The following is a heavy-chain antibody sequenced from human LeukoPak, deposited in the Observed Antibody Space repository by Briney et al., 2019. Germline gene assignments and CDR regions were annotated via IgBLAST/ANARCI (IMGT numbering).Heavy chain of an antibody. CDR3: ARSGPTVLWSKYFDY. CDR2: LYPAGVT. D-gene: IGHD3-10*01. CDR1: GFTFSSYW. J-gene: IGHJ4*02. Sequence: GGSLRLSCAASGFTFSSYWMSWVRQAPGKGLEWVSVLYPAGVTYYADSVQGRFTISRDNSKNTLFLRMDNLKADDTATYYCARSGPTVLWSKYFDYWGQGALVTVSS. V-gene: IGHV3-66*01.